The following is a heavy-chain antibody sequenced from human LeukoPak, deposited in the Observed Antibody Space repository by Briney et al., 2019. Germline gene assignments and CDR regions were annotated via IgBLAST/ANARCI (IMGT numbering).Heavy chain of an antibody. D-gene: IGHD1-26*01. CDR1: GFTFSSYS. CDR3: ARGESGGSYYNWFDP. Sequence: GGSLRLSCAASGFTFSSYSMNWVRQAPGKGLEWVSVIYSGGSTYYADSVKGRFTITRDNSKNTLYLQMNSLRAEDTAVYYCARGESGGSYYNWFDPWGQGTLVTVSS. J-gene: IGHJ5*02. V-gene: IGHV3-53*01. CDR2: IYSGGST.